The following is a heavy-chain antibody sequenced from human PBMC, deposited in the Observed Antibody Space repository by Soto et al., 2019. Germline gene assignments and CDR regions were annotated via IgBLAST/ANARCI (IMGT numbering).Heavy chain of an antibody. Sequence: QVQLVESGGGVVQPGGSLRLSCAASGFTFSNYGMHWVRQAPGKGLELVAVISYDGSNKYYADSVKGRFTISRDNSKNTLYLQMNSLTTEDTAVYYCARDWVWFGAHPIDYWGQGTLVTVSS. CDR2: ISYDGSNK. V-gene: IGHV3-30*03. CDR1: GFTFSNYG. D-gene: IGHD3-10*01. J-gene: IGHJ4*02. CDR3: ARDWVWFGAHPIDY.